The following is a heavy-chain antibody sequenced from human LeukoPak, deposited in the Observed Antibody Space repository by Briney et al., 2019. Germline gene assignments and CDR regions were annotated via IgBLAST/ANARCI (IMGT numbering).Heavy chain of an antibody. J-gene: IGHJ4*02. V-gene: IGHV3-30*02. CDR2: IRYDGSNK. D-gene: IGHD3-10*01. Sequence: GRSLRLSCAASGFTFSSYAMHWVRQAPGKGLEWVAFIRYDGSNKYYADSVKGRFTISRDNSKNTLYLQMNSLRAEDTAVYYCAKEVTGITMVRGVTDYWGQGTLVTVSS. CDR3: AKEVTGITMVRGVTDY. CDR1: GFTFSSYA.